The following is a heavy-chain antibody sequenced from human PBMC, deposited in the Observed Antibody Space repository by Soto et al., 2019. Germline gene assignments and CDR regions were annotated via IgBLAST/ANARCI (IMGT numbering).Heavy chain of an antibody. J-gene: IGHJ4*02. D-gene: IGHD5-18*01. CDR1: GSTFTSYY. Sequence: ASVTVSCKASGSTFTSYYIHWVRQAPGQGLEWMGIINPRGGITTYAQKFRGRLTMTGDTSTSTVYMELSSLTSEDTAVYYCAMGVDTAYFDYWGQGTLVTVSS. CDR2: INPRGGIT. CDR3: AMGVDTAYFDY. V-gene: IGHV1-46*01.